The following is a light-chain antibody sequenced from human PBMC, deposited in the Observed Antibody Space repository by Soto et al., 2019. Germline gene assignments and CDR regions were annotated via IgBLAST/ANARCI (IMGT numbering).Light chain of an antibody. Sequence: QSVLTQPASVSGSPGQSITISCTGTSIDVGGYNYVSWYQQHPGKAPKLMIYAVTDRPSGVSSRFSGSKSGNTASLTISGLRAEDEADYYCSSYTSSSTLFXTGTKVTVL. J-gene: IGLJ1*01. V-gene: IGLV2-14*01. CDR2: AVT. CDR1: SIDVGGYNY. CDR3: SSYTSSSTL.